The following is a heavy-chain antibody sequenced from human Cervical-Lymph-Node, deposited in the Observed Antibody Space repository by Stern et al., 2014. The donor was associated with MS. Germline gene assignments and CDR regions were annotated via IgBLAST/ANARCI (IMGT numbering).Heavy chain of an antibody. J-gene: IGHJ3*01. Sequence: QVQLVQSGAEVKKPGASVKVSCRASGYTFTSHAMHWVRRVPGQRLELVVGLNTDNGKTQYSQKFQGRVTITRDTSANTATVELSGLRSEDTALYYCARGFDGTFDVWGQGTMVTVSS. V-gene: IGHV1-3*04. CDR2: LNTDNGKT. D-gene: IGHD3-9*01. CDR1: GYTFTSHA. CDR3: ARGFDGTFDV.